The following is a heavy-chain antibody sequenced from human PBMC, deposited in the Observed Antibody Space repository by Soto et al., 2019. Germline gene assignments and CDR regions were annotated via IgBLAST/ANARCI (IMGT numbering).Heavy chain of an antibody. Sequence: GGSLRLSCAASGFTFSSYAMSWVRQAPGKGLEWVSAISGSGGSTYYADSVKGRFTISIDNSKNTLYLQMNSLRAEDTAVYYCAKRKDDSSGYYFDYWGQGTLVTVSS. D-gene: IGHD3-22*01. CDR3: AKRKDDSSGYYFDY. CDR1: GFTFSSYA. J-gene: IGHJ4*02. CDR2: ISGSGGST. V-gene: IGHV3-23*01.